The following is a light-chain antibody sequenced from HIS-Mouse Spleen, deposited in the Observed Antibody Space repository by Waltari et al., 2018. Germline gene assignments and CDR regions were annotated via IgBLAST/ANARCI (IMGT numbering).Light chain of an antibody. Sequence: QSALTQPASVSGSPGQSITIPCTGTSRDVGSYNLVSWYQQHPGKAPKLMIYEGSKRPSGVSNRFSGSKSGNTASLTISGLQAEDEADYYCCSYAGSREVFGTGTKVTVL. CDR3: CSYAGSREV. CDR1: SRDVGSYNL. J-gene: IGLJ1*01. V-gene: IGLV2-23*01. CDR2: EGS.